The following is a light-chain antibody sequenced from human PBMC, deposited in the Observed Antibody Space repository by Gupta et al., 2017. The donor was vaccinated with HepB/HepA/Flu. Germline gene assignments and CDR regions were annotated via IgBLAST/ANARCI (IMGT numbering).Light chain of an antibody. CDR2: DVI. J-gene: IGLJ3*02. CDR1: SSDVGGYKY. CDR3: CSYAGTYTWV. V-gene: IGLV2-11*01. Sequence: QSALTQPRSVSGSPGQSVTISCTGTSSDVGGYKYVSWYQQHPGKAPKLMIFDVIKRPSGVPDRFSGSKSGNTASLRISGLQAEDEADYYCCSYAGTYTWVFGGGTKLTVL.